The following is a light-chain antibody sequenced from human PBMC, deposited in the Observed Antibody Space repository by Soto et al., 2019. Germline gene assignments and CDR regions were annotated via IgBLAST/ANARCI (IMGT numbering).Light chain of an antibody. CDR2: KAS. Sequence: DIQMTQSPSTLSASVGDRVTITCRASQSISSWLAWYQQKPGTAPKLLIYKASYLESGVPSRFSGSGSGTEFTLTISSLQPDDFATYYCQHYNTYSEAFGQGTKVDIK. CDR3: QHYNTYSEA. CDR1: QSISSW. V-gene: IGKV1-5*03. J-gene: IGKJ1*01.